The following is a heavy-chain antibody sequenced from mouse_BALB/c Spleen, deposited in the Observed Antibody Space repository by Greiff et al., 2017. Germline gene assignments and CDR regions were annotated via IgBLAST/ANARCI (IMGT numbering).Heavy chain of an antibody. V-gene: IGHV2-9-2*01. J-gene: IGHJ2*01. CDR2: IWTGGGT. D-gene: IGHD2-3*01. CDR1: GFSLTSYD. Sequence: QVQLQQSGPGLVAPSQSLSITCTVSGFSLTSYDISWIRQPPGKGLEWLGVIWTGGGTNYNSAFMSRLSISKDNSKSQVFLKMNSLQTDDTAIYYCVREPYDGYYGFDYWGQGTTLTVSS. CDR3: VREPYDGYYGFDY.